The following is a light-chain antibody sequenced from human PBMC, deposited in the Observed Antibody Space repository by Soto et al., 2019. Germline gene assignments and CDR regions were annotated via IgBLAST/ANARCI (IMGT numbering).Light chain of an antibody. Sequence: QSALTQPASVSGSPGQSITISCARSGGDVVNYDLLSWYQQIPGKAPKLIIFEVNRRPSGVSDRFSGSKSGNTASRTISGLQAEDEADFFCCSYAGNGAWVFGGGTQLTVL. CDR1: GGDVVNYDL. V-gene: IGLV2-23*02. CDR3: CSYAGNGAWV. CDR2: EVN. J-gene: IGLJ7*01.